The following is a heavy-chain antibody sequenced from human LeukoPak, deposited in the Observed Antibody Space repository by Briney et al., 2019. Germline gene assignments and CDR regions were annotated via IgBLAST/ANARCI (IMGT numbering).Heavy chain of an antibody. CDR3: ARETYLAVGSGYYTGRNYYYYYYMDV. CDR1: GGSISSGDYY. D-gene: IGHD3-3*01. J-gene: IGHJ6*03. Sequence: SETLSLTCTVSGGSISSGDYYWSWIRQPPGKGLEWIGYIYYSGSTNYNPSLKSRVTISVDTSKNQFSLKLSSVTAADTAVYYCARETYLAVGSGYYTGRNYYYYYYMDVWGKGTTVTVSS. CDR2: IYYSGST. V-gene: IGHV4-61*08.